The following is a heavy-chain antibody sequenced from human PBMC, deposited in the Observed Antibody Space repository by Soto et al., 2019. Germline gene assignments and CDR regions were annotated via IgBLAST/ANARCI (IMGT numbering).Heavy chain of an antibody. J-gene: IGHJ5*02. CDR2: FYYSGRT. CDR3: VQDRHDYADPHIIKRVWFDP. CDR1: GGSISSSGYY. D-gene: IGHD4-17*01. Sequence: PSETLSLTCTVSGGSISSSGYYWGWLRQPPGKGLEWIGSFYYSGRTYYNLSLKSRVTISVDTSKNQFSLRLSSVTAADTAVYYCVQDRHDYADPHIIKRVWFDPWGPGALVTVSS. V-gene: IGHV4-39*01.